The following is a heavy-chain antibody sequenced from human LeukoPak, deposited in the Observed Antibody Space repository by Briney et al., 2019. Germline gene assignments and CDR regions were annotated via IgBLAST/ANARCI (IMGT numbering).Heavy chain of an antibody. CDR2: ISWNSGTI. CDR1: GFTFDDYG. CDR3: ARMGTGVDYYDSSGYCYPKTTSYYFDY. D-gene: IGHD3-22*01. V-gene: IGHV3-9*01. Sequence: GGSLRLSCAASGFTFDDYGMHWVRQAPGKGLEWVSSISWNSGTIGYADSVKGRFTISRDNAKNSLCLQMNSLRAEDTAVYYCARMGTGVDYYDSSGYCYPKTTSYYFDYWGQGTLVTVSS. J-gene: IGHJ4*02.